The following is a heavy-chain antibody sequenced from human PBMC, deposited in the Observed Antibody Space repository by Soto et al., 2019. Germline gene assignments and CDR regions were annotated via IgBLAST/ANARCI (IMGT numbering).Heavy chain of an antibody. CDR1: GRTFINHL. CDR3: ARQGDMDATPADAFEI. V-gene: IGHV5-51*01. J-gene: IGHJ3*02. D-gene: IGHD2-2*03. CDR2: IYPGDSDA. Sequence: XESLKIFWKVSGRTFINHLLAWVRQMPGKGLEWMGIIYPGDSDAIYSPSFAGQVTISVDKSITTAYLHWSSLEASDSAVYYCARQGDMDATPADAFEIWGQGTLVTVSS.